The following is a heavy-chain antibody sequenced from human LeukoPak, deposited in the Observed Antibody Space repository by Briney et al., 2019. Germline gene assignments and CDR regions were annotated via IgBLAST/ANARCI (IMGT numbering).Heavy chain of an antibody. Sequence: GGSLRLSCAASGFTFSSYSMNWVRQAPGKGLEWVSSISSSSSYIYYADSVKGRFTISRDNAKNSLYLQMNSLRAEDTAVYYCARDHRSGYNHDYWGQGTLVTVSS. V-gene: IGHV3-21*01. CDR2: ISSSSSYI. D-gene: IGHD3-22*01. CDR1: GFTFSSYS. CDR3: ARDHRSGYNHDY. J-gene: IGHJ4*02.